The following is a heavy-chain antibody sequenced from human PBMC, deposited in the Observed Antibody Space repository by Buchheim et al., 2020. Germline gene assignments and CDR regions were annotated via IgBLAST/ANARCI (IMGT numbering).Heavy chain of an antibody. CDR1: GYTFTGYY. D-gene: IGHD3-9*01. CDR3: ARDGDYDILTGYSGYYYYGMDV. CDR2: INPNSGGT. Sequence: QVQLVQSGAEVKKPGASVKVSCKASGYTFTGYYMHWVRQAPGQGLEWMGRINPNSGGTNYAQKFQGRVTMTRDTSISTAYMELSRLRSDDTAGYYCARDGDYDILTGYSGYYYYGMDVWGQGTT. J-gene: IGHJ6*02. V-gene: IGHV1-2*06.